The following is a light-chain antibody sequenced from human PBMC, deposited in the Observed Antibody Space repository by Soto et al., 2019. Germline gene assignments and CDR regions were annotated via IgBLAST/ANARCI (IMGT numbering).Light chain of an antibody. CDR2: EVS. J-gene: IGLJ1*01. V-gene: IGLV2-14*01. CDR3: SSYTSSSTLGV. CDR1: SSDVGGYNY. Sequence: QSVLTNPASVSGSPGQSITISCTGTSSDVGGYNYVSWYQQHPGKAPKLMIYEVSNRPSGVSNRFSGSKSGNTASLTISGLQAEDEADYYCSSYTSSSTLGVFGTGTKVTVL.